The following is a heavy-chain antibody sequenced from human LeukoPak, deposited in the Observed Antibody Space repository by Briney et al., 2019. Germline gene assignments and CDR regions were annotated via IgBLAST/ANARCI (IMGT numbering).Heavy chain of an antibody. CDR1: GFTFSGSA. V-gene: IGHV3-73*01. CDR2: IRSKANSYAT. CDR3: TSGSSLLWFGELDDAFDI. J-gene: IGHJ3*02. Sequence: PGGSLRLSCAASGFTFSGSAMHWVRQASGKGLEWVGRIRSKANSYATAYAASVKGRFTISRDDSKNTAYLQMNSLKTEDTAMYYCTSGSSLLWFGELDDAFDIWGQGTMVTVSS. D-gene: IGHD3-10*01.